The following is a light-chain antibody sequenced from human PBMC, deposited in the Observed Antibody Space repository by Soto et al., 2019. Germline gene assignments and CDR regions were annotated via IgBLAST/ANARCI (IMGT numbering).Light chain of an antibody. CDR2: RAS. Sequence: EIVMTQSPATLSVSPGERATLSCRASQSVSSKLAWYQQKPGQAPRLLIYRASTRATDIPARFSGSGSGTEFTLTISSLQSEDVAVYYCQQYNNWPPATFGQGTRVEI. CDR3: QQYNNWPPAT. CDR1: QSVSSK. V-gene: IGKV3-15*01. J-gene: IGKJ1*01.